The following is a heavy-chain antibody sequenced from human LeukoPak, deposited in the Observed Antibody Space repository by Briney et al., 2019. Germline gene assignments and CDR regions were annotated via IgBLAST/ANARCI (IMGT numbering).Heavy chain of an antibody. CDR2: INPNSGGT. D-gene: IGHD3-22*01. J-gene: IGHJ4*02. CDR3: ARGRLLRSDY. V-gene: IGHV1-2*02. CDR1: GYTFTGYY. Sequence: ASVKVSCKASGYTFTGYYMHWVRQAPGQGLEWMGWINPNSGGTNYAQKFQGRVTMTRDTAISTAYMELSSLRSEDTAVYYCARGRLLRSDYWGQGTLVTVSS.